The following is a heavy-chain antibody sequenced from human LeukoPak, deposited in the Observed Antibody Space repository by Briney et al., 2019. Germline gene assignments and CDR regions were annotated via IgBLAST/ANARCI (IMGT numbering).Heavy chain of an antibody. J-gene: IGHJ3*02. V-gene: IGHV3-15*01. Sequence: GGSLRLSCAASGFTFINAWMSWVCQAPGKGLEWVGRSKSKADGGTTDYAAPVKGRFTISRDNSKNTLQMNSLKTEDTAVYYCTTEYEGSVSAFDIWGQGTMVTVSS. D-gene: IGHD3-16*01. CDR3: TTEYEGSVSAFDI. CDR1: GFTFINAW. CDR2: SKSKADGGTT.